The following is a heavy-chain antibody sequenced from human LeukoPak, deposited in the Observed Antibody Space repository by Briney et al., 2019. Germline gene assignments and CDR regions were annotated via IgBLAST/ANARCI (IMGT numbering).Heavy chain of an antibody. CDR1: GFIFSDYE. V-gene: IGHV3-48*03. J-gene: IGHJ3*02. Sequence: GGSLRLSCATSGFIFSDYEMNWVRQAPGKGLEWVSYISSSGRTIFYADSVKGRFTISRDGAKKSVYLQMNSLRDEDTAVYYCARDGGGHSNGNDAFDIWGQGTMVTVSS. CDR3: ARDGGGHSNGNDAFDI. CDR2: ISSSGRTI. D-gene: IGHD3-16*01.